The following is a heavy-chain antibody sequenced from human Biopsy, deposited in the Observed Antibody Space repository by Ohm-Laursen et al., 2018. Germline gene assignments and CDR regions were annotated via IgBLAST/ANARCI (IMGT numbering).Heavy chain of an antibody. CDR2: IFYSANT. V-gene: IGHV4-31*03. D-gene: IGHD6-19*01. Sequence: TLSLTCTVSGVSINGGRYYWNWIRHHPGKGLEWIGNIFYSANTYYNPSLKSRVTISVDTSKNQFSLKLSSVTAADTAVYYCALQSVAQMKNFDYWGQGTLVTVSS. CDR1: GVSINGGRYY. CDR3: ALQSVAQMKNFDY. J-gene: IGHJ4*02.